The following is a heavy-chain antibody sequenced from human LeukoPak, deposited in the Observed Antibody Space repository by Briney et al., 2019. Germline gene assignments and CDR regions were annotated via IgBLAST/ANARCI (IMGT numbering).Heavy chain of an antibody. CDR1: GGSISSYY. CDR2: IYYSGST. J-gene: IGHJ1*01. CDR3: ARDKASEYFQH. Sequence: SETLSLTCTVSGGSISSYYWSWIRQPPGKGLEWIGYIYYSGSTNYNPSLKSRISISVDTSKNQFSLNLSSVTAADTAVYYCARDKASEYFQHWGQGTLVTVSS. V-gene: IGHV4-59*12.